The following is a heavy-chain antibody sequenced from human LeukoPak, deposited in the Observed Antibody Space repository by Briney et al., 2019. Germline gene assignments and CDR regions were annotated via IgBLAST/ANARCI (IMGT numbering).Heavy chain of an antibody. CDR3: ARDQGAGSDY. Sequence: GGSLRLSCAASGFTFATYAMSWVRQAPGRGLEWVSTISGSGGSSYYADSVKGRFTISRDNSKNTLYLQMNSLRAEDTAVYYCARDQGAGSDYWGQGTLVTVSS. CDR1: GFTFATYA. CDR2: ISGSGGSS. J-gene: IGHJ4*02. V-gene: IGHV3-23*01. D-gene: IGHD6-19*01.